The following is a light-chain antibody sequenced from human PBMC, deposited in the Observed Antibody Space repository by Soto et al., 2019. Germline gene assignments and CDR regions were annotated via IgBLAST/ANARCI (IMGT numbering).Light chain of an antibody. CDR1: QSISSW. CDR3: QQYNSYSRT. Sequence: DIQMTQSPSTLSASVGDRVTITCRASQSISSWLAWYQQKPGKAPKLLIYKASSLESGVPSRFSGSGSGTEFTLTISSLQPDDFANYYCQQYNSYSRTFGHGTKVEIK. J-gene: IGKJ1*01. CDR2: KAS. V-gene: IGKV1-5*03.